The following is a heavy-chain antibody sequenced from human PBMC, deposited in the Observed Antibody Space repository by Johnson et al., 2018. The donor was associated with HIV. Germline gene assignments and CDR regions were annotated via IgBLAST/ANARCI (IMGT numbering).Heavy chain of an antibody. CDR2: VYGDGGNE. D-gene: IGHD2-21*01. V-gene: IGHV3-30*18. Sequence: QVQLVESGGGVVQPGRSLRLSCAASGFIFNSYGMHWVRQAPGKGLEWVAVVYGDGGNEYHADSVKGRFTISRDNSKNTLYLQMNSLRVEDTAVYYCAKGGGCGGDCYSGYDAFDIWGQGTMVTVSS. J-gene: IGHJ3*02. CDR3: AKGGGCGGDCYSGYDAFDI. CDR1: GFIFNSYG.